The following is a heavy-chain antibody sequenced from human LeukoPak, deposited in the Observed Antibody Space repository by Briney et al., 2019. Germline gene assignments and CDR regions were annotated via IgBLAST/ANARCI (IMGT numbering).Heavy chain of an antibody. Sequence: PSETLSLTCTVSGGSISSSSYYWGWIRQPPGKGLERIGSIYYSGSTYYNPSLKSRVTISVDTSKNQFSLKLSSVTAADTAVYYCARVSRSESYYYGSGSYYKRADAFDIWGQGTMVTVSS. CDR2: IYYSGST. V-gene: IGHV4-39*07. CDR1: GGSISSSSYY. CDR3: ARVSRSESYYYGSGSYYKRADAFDI. J-gene: IGHJ3*02. D-gene: IGHD3-10*01.